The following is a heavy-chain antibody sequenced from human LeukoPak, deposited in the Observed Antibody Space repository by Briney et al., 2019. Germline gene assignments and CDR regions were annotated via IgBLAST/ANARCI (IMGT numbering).Heavy chain of an antibody. J-gene: IGHJ4*02. CDR1: GGTFSSYA. Sequence: GASVKVSCKASGGTFSSYAISWVRQAPGQGLEWMGGIIPIFGTANYAQKFQGRVTITADESTSTAYMELSSLTSYDTAVYYCARDAVSTTTAGGIDYWGQGTLVTVSS. D-gene: IGHD5/OR15-5a*01. CDR2: IIPIFGTA. CDR3: ARDAVSTTTAGGIDY. V-gene: IGHV1-69*13.